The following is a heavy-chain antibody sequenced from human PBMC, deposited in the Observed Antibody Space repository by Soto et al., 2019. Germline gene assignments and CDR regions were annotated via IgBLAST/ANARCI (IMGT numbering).Heavy chain of an antibody. CDR2: IDPSDSQT. V-gene: IGHV5-10-1*01. D-gene: IGHD3-22*01. CDR3: ARKTYDSDSGPNFKYYFDS. CDR1: GYSFAGYW. Sequence: GESLKISCKGSGYSFAGYWITWVRQMPGKGLEWMGRIDPSDSQTYYSPSFRGHVTISAAKSITTVFLQWSSLRASDTAMYYCARKTYDSDSGPNFKYYFDSWGQGSLVTVSS. J-gene: IGHJ4*02.